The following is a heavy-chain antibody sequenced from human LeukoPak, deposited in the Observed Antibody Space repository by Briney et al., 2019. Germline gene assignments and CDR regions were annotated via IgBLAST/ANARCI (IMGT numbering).Heavy chain of an antibody. CDR1: GFTFSSYG. Sequence: PGGSLRLSCAASGFTFSSYGMRWVRQAPGKGLEWVAFIRYDGSNKYYADSVKGRFTISRDNSKNTLYLQMNSLRAEDTAVYYCAKDHTWRGLSPLVAFDIWGQGTMVTVSS. J-gene: IGHJ3*02. V-gene: IGHV3-30*02. CDR2: IRYDGSNK. CDR3: AKDHTWRGLSPLVAFDI. D-gene: IGHD2-2*02.